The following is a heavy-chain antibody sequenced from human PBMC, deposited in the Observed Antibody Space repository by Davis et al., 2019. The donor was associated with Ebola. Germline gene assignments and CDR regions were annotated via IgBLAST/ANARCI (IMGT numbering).Heavy chain of an antibody. J-gene: IGHJ4*02. CDR2: ITNSGTIT. V-gene: IGHV3-48*03. Sequence: GESLKISCAASGFAFSGFEMNWVRQAPGRGLEWVSYITNSGTITQYASSVKGRFTISRDNAKNSLYLQMNSLGAEDTALYYCARGYGTFDYWGRGTLVTVSA. CDR1: GFAFSGFE. D-gene: IGHD4-17*01. CDR3: ARGYGTFDY.